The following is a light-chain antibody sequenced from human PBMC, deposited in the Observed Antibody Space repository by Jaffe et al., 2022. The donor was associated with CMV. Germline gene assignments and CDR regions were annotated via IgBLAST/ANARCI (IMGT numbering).Light chain of an antibody. Sequence: QSALTQPPSASGSPGQSVTISCTGTSSDVGAYDFVSWYQQHPGKAPKLMIYEVTKRPSGVPNRFSGSKSDNTASLTVSGLQAEDEADYYCSSYGGSNNLLFGGGTRLTVL. J-gene: IGLJ3*02. V-gene: IGLV2-8*01. CDR1: SSDVGAYDF. CDR2: EVT. CDR3: SSYGGSNNLL.